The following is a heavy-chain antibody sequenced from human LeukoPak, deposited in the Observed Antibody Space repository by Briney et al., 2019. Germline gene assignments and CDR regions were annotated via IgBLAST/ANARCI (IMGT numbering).Heavy chain of an antibody. CDR1: GYTFSRYG. J-gene: IGHJ5*02. V-gene: IGHV1-18*01. Sequence: ASVKVSCKASGYTFSRYGISRVRQAPGHGLEWMGWISGHNGNTNYAQKFQGRATMTTDASTSTAYMELRSLRFDDTALYFCARDFAWGSGGAPIDDNWLDPWGQGALVTVSS. CDR2: ISGHNGNT. D-gene: IGHD7-27*01. CDR3: ARDFAWGSGGAPIDDNWLDP.